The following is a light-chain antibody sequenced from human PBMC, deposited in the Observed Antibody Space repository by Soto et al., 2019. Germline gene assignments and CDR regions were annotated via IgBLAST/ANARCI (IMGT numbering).Light chain of an antibody. V-gene: IGLV2-14*01. J-gene: IGLJ1*01. CDR2: EVT. CDR1: SSDVGGYKY. Sequence: QSALTQPASVSGSPGQSITISCTGTSSDVGGYKYVSWYQQHPGKAPKRMIYEVTNRPSGVSNRFSGSKSGNTASLTISGLQAEDDADYYCYSYTSSSNLHVFGTGTKVTVL. CDR3: YSYTSSSNLHV.